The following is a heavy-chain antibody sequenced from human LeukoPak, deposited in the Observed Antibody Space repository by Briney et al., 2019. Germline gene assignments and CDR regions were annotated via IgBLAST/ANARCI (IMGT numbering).Heavy chain of an antibody. CDR3: TSCSSISCYTFDFDY. D-gene: IGHD2-2*02. CDR1: GFTFGDYA. Sequence: GRSLRLSCTASGFTFGDYAMSWVRQAPGKGLEWVGFIRSKAYGGTTEYAASVKGRYTISRDDSKSIAYLQMNSLKTEDTAVYYCTSCSSISCYTFDFDYWGQGTLVTVSS. CDR2: IRSKAYGGTT. J-gene: IGHJ4*02. V-gene: IGHV3-49*04.